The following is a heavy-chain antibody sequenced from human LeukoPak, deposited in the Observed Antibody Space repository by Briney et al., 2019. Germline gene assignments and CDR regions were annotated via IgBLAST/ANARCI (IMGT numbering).Heavy chain of an antibody. J-gene: IGHJ4*02. CDR1: GGSISSYY. V-gene: IGHV4-4*07. CDR3: ASSVSKYAIHDY. Sequence: SETLSLTCTVSGGSISSYYWSWIRQPAGKGLEWIGRIYTSGSTNYNPSLKSRVTISVDTSKNQFSLKLSSVTAADTAVYYCASSVSKYAIHDYWGQGTLVTVSS. D-gene: IGHD2-8*01. CDR2: IYTSGST.